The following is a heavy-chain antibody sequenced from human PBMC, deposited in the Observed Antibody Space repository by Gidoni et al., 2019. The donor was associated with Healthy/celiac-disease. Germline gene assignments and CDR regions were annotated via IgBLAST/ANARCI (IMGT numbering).Heavy chain of an antibody. D-gene: IGHD6-19*01. J-gene: IGHJ4*02. V-gene: IGHV3-21*01. CDR1: GFPFSSYS. CDR3: ARVASSGWHFDY. CDR2: ISSSSSYI. Sequence: EVQLVESGGGLVKPGGSLRLSCAASGFPFSSYSMNWVRQAPGKGLEWVSSISSSSSYIYYADSVKGRFTISRDNAKNSLYLQMNSLRAEDTAVYYCARVASSGWHFDYWGQGTLVTVSS.